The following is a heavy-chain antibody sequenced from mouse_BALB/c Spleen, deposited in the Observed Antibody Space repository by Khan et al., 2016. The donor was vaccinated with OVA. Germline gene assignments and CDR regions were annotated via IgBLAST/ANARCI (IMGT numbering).Heavy chain of an antibody. CDR3: ARGGYYSNSLFDY. V-gene: IGHV1-84*02. CDR1: GYTFTYYY. J-gene: IGHJ2*01. D-gene: IGHD2-5*01. CDR2: IYPGNDNT. Sequence: QVQLQQSGPELVKPGASVKISCKATGYTFTYYYINWVKQKPGQGLEWIGWIYPGNDNTKYNEKFKDMATLTVDTSSNIAFMQLSSLTSEDTAVYFSARGGYYSNSLFDYWGQGTTLTVSS.